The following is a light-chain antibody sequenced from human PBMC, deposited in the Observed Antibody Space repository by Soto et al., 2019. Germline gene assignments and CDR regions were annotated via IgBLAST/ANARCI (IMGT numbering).Light chain of an antibody. V-gene: IGKV3-20*01. Sequence: EIVLTQSPGTLSLSPGERATLSCRASQSVSSSYLAWYQQKPGQAPRPLIYGASSRAIGIPDRFSGSGSGTDFTLTISRLETADFAVYYCQQDCSSPWTFGQGTRVDI. CDR1: QSVSSSY. CDR2: GAS. J-gene: IGKJ1*01. CDR3: QQDCSSPWT.